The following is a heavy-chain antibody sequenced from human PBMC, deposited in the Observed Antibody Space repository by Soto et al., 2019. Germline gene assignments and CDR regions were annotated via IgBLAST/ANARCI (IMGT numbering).Heavy chain of an antibody. J-gene: IGHJ6*02. D-gene: IGHD3-16*01. CDR1: GYTFSDFD. Sequence: QAHLEQSGAELKRPGASVKVSCRASGYTFSDFDINWLRQASGQGPEWMGWMNAKSGDTFFAQRFQGKFNMTWDTSLSTAYMEVGSLTSDDTAIYYCARGNPFNYAGFDVWGQGTTVAVSS. CDR3: ARGNPFNYAGFDV. V-gene: IGHV1-8*01. CDR2: MNAKSGDT.